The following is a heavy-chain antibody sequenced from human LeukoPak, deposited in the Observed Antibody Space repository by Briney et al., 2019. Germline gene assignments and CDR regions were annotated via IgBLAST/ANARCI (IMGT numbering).Heavy chain of an antibody. J-gene: IGHJ4*02. V-gene: IGHV3-23*01. CDR1: GFTFSSHG. D-gene: IGHD2-15*01. CDR2: ISGSGDNT. Sequence: PGGSLRLSCAASGFTFSSHGMSWVRQAPGKGLEWVSTISGSGDNTYYADSVKGRFTISRDNSKSTLYLQMNSLRAEDTAVYYCARGGSVAATPDLHYWGQGTLVTVSS. CDR3: ARGGSVAATPDLHY.